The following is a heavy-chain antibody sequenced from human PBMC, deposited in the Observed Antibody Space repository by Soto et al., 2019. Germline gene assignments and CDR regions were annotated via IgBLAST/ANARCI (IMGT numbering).Heavy chain of an antibody. D-gene: IGHD6-19*01. CDR2: VYSNGNT. CDR1: GDSITNNNYH. V-gene: IGHV4-39*07. Sequence: SETLSLTCTVSGDSITNNNYHWGWTRQPPGKGLEWIGTVYSNGNTYYNPSLKSRLAISVDTSKNQFSLNLSSVTAADTAVYYCASGQWDWYFDLWGRGTLVTVSS. CDR3: ASGQWDWYFDL. J-gene: IGHJ2*01.